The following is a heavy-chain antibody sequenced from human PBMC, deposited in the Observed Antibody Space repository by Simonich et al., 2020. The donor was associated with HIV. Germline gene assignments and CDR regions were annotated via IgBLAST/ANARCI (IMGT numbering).Heavy chain of an antibody. Sequence: QVQLQQWGAGLLKPSETLSLTCAVYGGSFSGYYWSWIRQPPGKGLEWIGEIIHSGSTKYNPSLKSRVTISVDTSKNQFSLKLSSVTAADTAVYYCARLTAGGLGEYFQHWGQGTLVTVSS. D-gene: IGHD6-13*01. CDR1: GGSFSGYY. J-gene: IGHJ1*01. CDR3: ARLTAGGLGEYFQH. CDR2: IIHSGST. V-gene: IGHV4-34*12.